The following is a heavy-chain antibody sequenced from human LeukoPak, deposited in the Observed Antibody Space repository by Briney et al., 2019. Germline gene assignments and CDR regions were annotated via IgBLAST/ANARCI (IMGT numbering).Heavy chain of an antibody. J-gene: IGHJ4*02. CDR3: AKEQPNYYDSSGYYYVLDY. D-gene: IGHD3-22*01. CDR1: GFTFNNYW. V-gene: IGHV3-23*01. Sequence: GGSLRLSCAASGFTFNNYWMHWVRQAPGKGLEWVSAISGSGGSTYYADSVKGRFTISRDNSKNTLYLQMNSLRAEDTAVYYCAKEQPNYYDSSGYYYVLDYWGQGTLVTVSS. CDR2: ISGSGGST.